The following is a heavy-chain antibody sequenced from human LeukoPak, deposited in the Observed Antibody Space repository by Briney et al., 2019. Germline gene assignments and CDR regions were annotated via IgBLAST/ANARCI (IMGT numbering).Heavy chain of an antibody. D-gene: IGHD2-2*01. V-gene: IGHV4-59*01. CDR1: GGSISSYY. CDR3: ARNTLYCSSTSCYPNWFDP. Sequence: PSETLSLTCTVSGGSISSYYWSWIRQPPGKGLEWIGYIYYSGSTNYNPSLKSRVTISVDTSKNQFPLKLSSVTAADTAVYYCARNTLYCSSTSCYPNWFDPWGQGTLVTVSS. CDR2: IYYSGST. J-gene: IGHJ5*02.